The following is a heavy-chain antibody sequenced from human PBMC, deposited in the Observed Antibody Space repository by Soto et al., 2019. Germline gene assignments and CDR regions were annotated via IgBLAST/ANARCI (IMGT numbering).Heavy chain of an antibody. CDR3: ARDVAQETYYFDS. CDR2: ISYDGTNT. J-gene: IGHJ4*02. CDR1: GFTFSIYA. V-gene: IGHV3-30-3*01. Sequence: QVQLVESGGGVVQPGRSLRLSCAASGFTFSIYAMHWVRQAPGKGLEWVAVISYDGTNTYYADSVKGRFTISRDNSKNTLYLQMTSLTTDDTAVYYCARDVAQETYYFDSWGQGTLVTVSS.